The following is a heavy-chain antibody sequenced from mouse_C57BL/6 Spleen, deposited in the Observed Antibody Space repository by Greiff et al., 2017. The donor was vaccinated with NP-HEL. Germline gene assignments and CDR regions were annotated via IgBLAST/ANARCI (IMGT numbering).Heavy chain of an antibody. CDR3: ARSYDFPPVYCFDY. J-gene: IGHJ2*01. Sequence: VKLQESGPGLVQPSQSLSITCTVSGFSLTSYGVHWVRQSPGKGLEWLGVIWSGGSTDYNAAFISRLSISKDNSKSQVFFKMNSLQADDTAIYYCARSYDFPPVYCFDYWGQGTTLTVSS. D-gene: IGHD2-4*01. V-gene: IGHV2-2*01. CDR2: IWSGGST. CDR1: GFSLTSYG.